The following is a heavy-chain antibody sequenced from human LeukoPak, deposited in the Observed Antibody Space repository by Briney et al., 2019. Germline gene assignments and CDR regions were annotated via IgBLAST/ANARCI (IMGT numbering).Heavy chain of an antibody. Sequence: GASVKVSCKASGGTFSSYAISWVRQAPGQGLEWMGGIIPIFGTANYAQKFQGRVTITTDESASTAYMELSSLRSEDTAVYYCARDTVGRYSGYDGYYYYYMDVWGKGTTVTVSS. CDR1: GGTFSSYA. J-gene: IGHJ6*03. V-gene: IGHV1-69*05. D-gene: IGHD5-12*01. CDR2: IIPIFGTA. CDR3: ARDTVGRYSGYDGYYYYYMDV.